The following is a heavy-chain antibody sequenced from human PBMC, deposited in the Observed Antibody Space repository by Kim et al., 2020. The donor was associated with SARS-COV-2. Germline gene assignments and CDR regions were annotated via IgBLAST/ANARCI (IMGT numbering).Heavy chain of an antibody. D-gene: IGHD3-10*01. CDR3: ATDRGWFGELLYNYGMDV. CDR1: GYTLTELS. CDR2: FDPEDGET. Sequence: ASVKVSCKVSGYTLTELSMHWVRQAPGKGLEGMGGFDPEDGETIYAQKFQGRVTMTEDTSTDTAYMELSSLRSEDTAVYYCATDRGWFGELLYNYGMDVWGQGTTVTVSS. J-gene: IGHJ6*02. V-gene: IGHV1-24*01.